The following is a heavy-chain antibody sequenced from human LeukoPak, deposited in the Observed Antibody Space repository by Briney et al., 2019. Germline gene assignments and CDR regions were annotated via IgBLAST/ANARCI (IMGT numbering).Heavy chain of an antibody. D-gene: IGHD5-12*01. CDR1: GYTFTSYY. CDR3: ARADRWLRGIDY. CDR2: INPSGGST. J-gene: IGHJ4*02. Sequence: ASVKVSCKAYGYTFTSYYMHWVRQAPGQGLEWMGIINPSGGSTSYAQKFQGRVTMTRDTSTSTVYMELSSLRSEDTAVYYCARADRWLRGIDYWGQGTLVTVSS. V-gene: IGHV1-46*01.